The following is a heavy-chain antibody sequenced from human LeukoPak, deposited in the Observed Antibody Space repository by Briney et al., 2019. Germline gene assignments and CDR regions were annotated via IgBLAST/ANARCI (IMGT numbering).Heavy chain of an antibody. CDR3: ARDGVVVVPATPYYYYYYMDV. Sequence: GGSLRPSCAASGFTFSSYWMSWVRQAPGKGLEWVANIKQDGSEKYYVDSVKGRFTISRDNAKNSLYLQMNSLRADDTAVYYCARDGVVVVPATPYYYYYYMDVWGKGTTVTVSS. CDR2: IKQDGSEK. V-gene: IGHV3-7*03. CDR1: GFTFSSYW. J-gene: IGHJ6*03. D-gene: IGHD2-2*01.